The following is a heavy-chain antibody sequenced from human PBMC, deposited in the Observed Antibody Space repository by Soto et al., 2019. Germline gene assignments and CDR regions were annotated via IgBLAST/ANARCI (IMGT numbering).Heavy chain of an antibody. D-gene: IGHD6-13*01. J-gene: IGHJ6*02. V-gene: IGHV3-7*03. CDR2: IKQDGSEK. Sequence: GGSLRLSCAASGFTFSSYWMGWVRQAPGKGLEWVANIKQDGSEKYYVDSVKGRFTISRDNAKNSLYLQMNSLRAEDTAVYYCARDGAAAGLYYYYGMDVWGQGTTVTVSS. CDR1: GFTFSSYW. CDR3: ARDGAAAGLYYYYGMDV.